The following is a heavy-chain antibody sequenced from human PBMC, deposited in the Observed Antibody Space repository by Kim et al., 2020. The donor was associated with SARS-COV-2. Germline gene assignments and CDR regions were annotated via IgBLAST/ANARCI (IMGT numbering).Heavy chain of an antibody. CDR1: GFTFSSYA. D-gene: IGHD3-16*01. J-gene: IGHJ4*02. V-gene: IGHV3-23*01. CDR2: ISDSGGST. CDR3: AKGARPEGEFNY. Sequence: GGSLRLSCAASGFTFSSYAMSWVRQAPGKGPEWVSGISDSGGSTYYADSVKGRFTISRDNSKNTLYLQMNSLRADDRAVYYCAKGARPEGEFNYWGQGTLVTVSS.